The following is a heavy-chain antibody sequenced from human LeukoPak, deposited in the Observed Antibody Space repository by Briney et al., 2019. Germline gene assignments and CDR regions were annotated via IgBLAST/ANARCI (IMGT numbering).Heavy chain of an antibody. V-gene: IGHV3-33*01. CDR3: ARSRLDYYGMDV. D-gene: IGHD6-6*01. CDR2: IWYDGSNI. CDR1: GFTFSSYG. J-gene: IGHJ6*02. Sequence: PGGSLRLSCAASGFTFSSYGMHWVRQAPGKGLEWVAVIWYDGSNIYYADSVEGRFTTSRDNSKNTLYLQMNSLRAEDTAVYYCARSRLDYYGMDVWGQGTTVTVSS.